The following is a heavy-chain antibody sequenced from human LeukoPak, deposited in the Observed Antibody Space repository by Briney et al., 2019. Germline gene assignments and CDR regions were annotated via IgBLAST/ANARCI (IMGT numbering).Heavy chain of an antibody. CDR2: INGSGGST. Sequence: PGGSLRHSCAAPGFTFSSYAMSWVRQAPGKGLEWVSAINGSGGSTYYADSVKGRFTISRANSKSTLYLQMNSLRAEDTAVYYCAKREQWLAYWYFDLWGRGTLVTVSS. J-gene: IGHJ2*01. CDR1: GFTFSSYA. V-gene: IGHV3-23*01. D-gene: IGHD6-19*01. CDR3: AKREQWLAYWYFDL.